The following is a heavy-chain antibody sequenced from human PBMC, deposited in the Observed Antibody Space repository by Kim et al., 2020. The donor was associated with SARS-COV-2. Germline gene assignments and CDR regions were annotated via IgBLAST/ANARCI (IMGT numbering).Heavy chain of an antibody. D-gene: IGHD3-16*01. J-gene: IGHJ6*02. V-gene: IGHV3-48*02. CDR3: ARDAGLRHYYYYYGMDV. Sequence: SVKGRFTISRDNAKNSLYLQMNSLRDEDTAVYYCARDAGLRHYYYYYGMDVWGQGTTVTVSS.